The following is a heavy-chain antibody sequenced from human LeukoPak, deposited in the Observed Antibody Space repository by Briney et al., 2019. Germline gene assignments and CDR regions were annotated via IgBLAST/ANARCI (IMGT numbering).Heavy chain of an antibody. CDR3: ARGPGGGYDWLGF. D-gene: IGHD5-12*01. V-gene: IGHV1-2*02. Sequence: ASVKVSFKASGYTFTSYGISWVRQAPGQGLEWMGWINPNSGATNYAQKFQGRVTMTRDTSISTAYMELSRLRSDDTAVYYCARGPGGGYDWLGFWGQGTLVTVSS. CDR2: INPNSGAT. J-gene: IGHJ4*02. CDR1: GYTFTSYG.